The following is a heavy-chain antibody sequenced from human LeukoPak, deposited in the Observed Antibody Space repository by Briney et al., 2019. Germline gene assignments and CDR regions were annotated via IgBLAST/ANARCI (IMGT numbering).Heavy chain of an antibody. Sequence: GGSLRLSCAASGFTFSSYEMNWVRQAPGKGLEWVAFIRYDGSKKYYADSVKGRFTLSRDNLKNTLYLQMNNLRAEDTAVYYCAKDRSGSYSFDYWGQGTLVTVSS. D-gene: IGHD1-26*01. CDR1: GFTFSSYE. V-gene: IGHV3-30*02. J-gene: IGHJ4*02. CDR2: IRYDGSKK. CDR3: AKDRSGSYSFDY.